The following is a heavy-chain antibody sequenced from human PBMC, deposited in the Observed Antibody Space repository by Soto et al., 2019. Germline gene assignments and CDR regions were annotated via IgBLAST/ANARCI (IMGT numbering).Heavy chain of an antibody. CDR1: GFSISDHY. V-gene: IGHV3-11*05. CDR2: SSNSGTFT. Sequence: QVQLVESGGGLVKPGGSLRLTCAASGFSISDHYMSWIRQAPGKGLEWVSYSSNSGTFTKYADSVKGRFSISRDNAKNSLYLEINSLRGEDTAIYYCAKGKAHTLFGVDTLFDYWGQGTLVTVSS. D-gene: IGHD3-3*01. CDR3: AKGKAHTLFGVDTLFDY. J-gene: IGHJ4*02.